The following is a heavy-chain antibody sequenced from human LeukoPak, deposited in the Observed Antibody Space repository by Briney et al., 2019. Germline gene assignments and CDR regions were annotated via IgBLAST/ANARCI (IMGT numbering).Heavy chain of an antibody. V-gene: IGHV3-23*01. Sequence: QPGGSLRLSCAASGFTFSSYGMSWVRQAPGKGLEWVSAISGSGGSTYYADSVKGRFTISRDNSINTLYLQMNSLRAEDTAVYYCAKEAMIVVVIMDDAFDIWGKGTMVTVSS. CDR2: ISGSGGST. J-gene: IGHJ3*02. CDR1: GFTFSSYG. CDR3: AKEAMIVVVIMDDAFDI. D-gene: IGHD3-22*01.